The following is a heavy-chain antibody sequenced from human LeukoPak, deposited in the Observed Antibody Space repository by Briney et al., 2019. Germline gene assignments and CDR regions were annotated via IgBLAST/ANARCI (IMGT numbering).Heavy chain of an antibody. J-gene: IGHJ4*02. Sequence: SETLSLTCDVYGGSFSDYYWTWIRQPPGKGPEWTGEIKHGGGTNYNPSLKSRVTISLDTSKNQFSLHLKSVTAADTAVYYCARGIVLKLYAVLDSWGQGTLVTVSS. CDR2: IKHGGGT. D-gene: IGHD2-8*01. CDR1: GGSFSDYY. CDR3: ARGIVLKLYAVLDS. V-gene: IGHV4-34*01.